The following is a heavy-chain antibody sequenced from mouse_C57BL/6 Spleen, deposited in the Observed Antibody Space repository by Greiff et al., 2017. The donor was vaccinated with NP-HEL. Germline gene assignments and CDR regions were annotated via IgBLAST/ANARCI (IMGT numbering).Heavy chain of an antibody. V-gene: IGHV5-17*01. CDR1: GFTFSDYG. D-gene: IGHD2-5*01. Sequence: VQLKESGGGLVKPGGSLKLSCAASGFTFSDYGMHWVRQAPEKGLEWVAYISSGSSTIYYADTVKGRFTISRDNAKNTLFLQMTSLRSEDTAMYYCARTYYSKGYAMDYWGQGTSVTVSS. CDR3: ARTYYSKGYAMDY. J-gene: IGHJ4*01. CDR2: ISSGSSTI.